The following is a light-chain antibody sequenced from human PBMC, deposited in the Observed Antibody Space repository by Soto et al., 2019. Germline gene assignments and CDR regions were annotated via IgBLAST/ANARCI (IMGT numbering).Light chain of an antibody. CDR1: QDILNH. Sequence: DIQMTQSPSSLSASVGDRVTITCRASQDILNHLTWFQLKPGKAPKSLIYAASSLHSGVSSKFSGSGFGTDFTLTINSLQPEDFATYYCQQYATNPSTFGQGTKLEIK. CDR3: QQYATNPST. CDR2: AAS. V-gene: IGKV1-16*02. J-gene: IGKJ2*01.